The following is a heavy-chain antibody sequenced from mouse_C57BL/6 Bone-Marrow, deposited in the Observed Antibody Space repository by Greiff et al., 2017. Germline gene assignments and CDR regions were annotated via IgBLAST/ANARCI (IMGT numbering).Heavy chain of an antibody. CDR1: GFTFSSYT. D-gene: IGHD1-1*01. CDR3: ARQFTTVLDTNYFDA. J-gene: IGHJ1*03. Sequence: EVQRLESGGGLVKPGGSLKLSCAASGFTFSSYTMSWVRQTPEKRLQWVAAISGGGGNTYYPGSVKGRFTISRDNDKNILYLQMSCLKSEDTTLYYCARQFTTVLDTNYFDAWGTGAMVTVSS. V-gene: IGHV5-9*01. CDR2: ISGGGGNT.